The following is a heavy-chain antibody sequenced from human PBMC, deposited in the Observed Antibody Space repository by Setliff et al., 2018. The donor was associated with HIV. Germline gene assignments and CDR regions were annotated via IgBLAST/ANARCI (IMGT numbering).Heavy chain of an antibody. CDR1: GFTFNHYA. CDR2: TNPQSDIA. CDR3: VRVGPWYYARSGYLASWDY. V-gene: IGHV1-69*10. J-gene: IGHJ4*02. Sequence: SVKVSCKAPGFTFNHYALTWVRQAPGQRPEWMGGTNPQSDIANYAQRFQGRVTITADHSTTTTYMELTSLRADDTAVYYCVRVGPWYYARSGYLASWDYWGQGTLVTVSS. D-gene: IGHD3-22*01.